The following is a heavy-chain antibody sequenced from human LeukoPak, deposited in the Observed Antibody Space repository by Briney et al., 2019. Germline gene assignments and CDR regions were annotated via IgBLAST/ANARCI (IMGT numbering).Heavy chain of an antibody. CDR3: ARGQSGVRGANVPNLMGFDP. Sequence: SQTLSLTCTVSGVSISSGSYYWSWIRQPAGKGLEWIGRIHTSGNTNYNPPLKSRVTISIDTSKNQISLILSSVTAADTAVYFCARGQSGVRGANVPNLMGFDPWGQGTLVIVSS. D-gene: IGHD3-10*01. CDR1: GVSISSGSYY. CDR2: IHTSGNT. J-gene: IGHJ5*02. V-gene: IGHV4-61*02.